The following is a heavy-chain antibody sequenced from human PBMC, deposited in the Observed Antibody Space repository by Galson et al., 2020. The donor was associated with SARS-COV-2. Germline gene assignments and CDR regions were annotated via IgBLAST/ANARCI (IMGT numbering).Heavy chain of an antibody. CDR1: VGSINDHY. V-gene: IGHV4-34*01. J-gene: IGHJ4*02. Sequence: SETLSLTCAVYVGSINDHYWTWIRQSPGKGLEWIGEINHSGSTYYNPSLESRVTISTDTSKNQFSLKLSSVTAADTAVYYCARGGFCGDSSCYTRRTFDFWGQGTLVTVSS. CDR2: INHSGST. CDR3: ARGGFCGDSSCYTRRTFDF. D-gene: IGHD2-2*02.